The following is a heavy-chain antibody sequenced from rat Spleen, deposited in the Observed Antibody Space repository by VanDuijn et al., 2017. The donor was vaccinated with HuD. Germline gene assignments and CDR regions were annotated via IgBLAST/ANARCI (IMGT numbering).Heavy chain of an antibody. V-gene: IGHV5-22*01. CDR3: ARHRNLGYWHFDF. Sequence: EVQLVESGGGLVQPGRSLKLSCAASGFTFSNYDMAWVRQAPTKGLEWVASISFEGGSTYYGDSVKGRFTISRDNAKSTLYLQMDSLRSEDTATYYCARHRNLGYWHFDFWGPGTMVTVSS. CDR2: ISFEGGST. J-gene: IGHJ1*01. CDR1: GFTFSNYD. D-gene: IGHD4-6*01.